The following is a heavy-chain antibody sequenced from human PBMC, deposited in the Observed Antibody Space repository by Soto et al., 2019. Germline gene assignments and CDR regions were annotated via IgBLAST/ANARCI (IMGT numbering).Heavy chain of an antibody. J-gene: IGHJ4*02. V-gene: IGHV4-30-2*01. CDR2: IYHSGST. D-gene: IGHD2-15*01. CDR3: ARGYCSGGSCYSGFDY. CDR1: GGSISSGGYS. Sequence: QLQLQESGSGLVKPSQTLSLTCAVSGGSISSGGYSWSWIRQPPGKGLEWIGYIYHSGSTYYNPSLKSRVTISVDRSKTQFSLKLSYVTAADTAVYYCARGYCSGGSCYSGFDYWGQGTLVTVSS.